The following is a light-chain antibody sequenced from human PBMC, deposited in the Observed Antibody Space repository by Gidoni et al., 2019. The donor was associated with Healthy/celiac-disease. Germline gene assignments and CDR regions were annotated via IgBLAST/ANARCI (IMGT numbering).Light chain of an antibody. CDR2: DAS. Sequence: EIVLTQSPATLSLSPGERATLSCRASQSVSRYLAWYQQKPGQAPRLLIYDASNRATGIPVRFGGSGSGTDFTLTISDLEPEDFAVYYCQQRGAWPFTFXXXAKLEIK. CDR1: QSVSRY. V-gene: IGKV3-11*01. CDR3: QQRGAWPFT. J-gene: IGKJ2*01.